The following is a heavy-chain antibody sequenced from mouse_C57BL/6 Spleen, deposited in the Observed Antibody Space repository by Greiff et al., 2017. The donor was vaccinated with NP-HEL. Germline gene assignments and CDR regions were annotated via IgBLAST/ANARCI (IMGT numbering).Heavy chain of an antibody. J-gene: IGHJ4*01. CDR3: ARSGDYYGRETYAMDY. D-gene: IGHD1-1*01. CDR2: IGPGSGST. V-gene: IGHV1-77*01. CDR1: GYTFTDYY. Sequence: QVQLQQSGAELVKPGASVKISCKASGYTFTDYYINWVKQRPGQGLEWIGKIGPGSGSTYYNEKFKGKATLTADKSSSTAYMQLSSLTSEDSAVYFCARSGDYYGRETYAMDYWGQGTSVTVSS.